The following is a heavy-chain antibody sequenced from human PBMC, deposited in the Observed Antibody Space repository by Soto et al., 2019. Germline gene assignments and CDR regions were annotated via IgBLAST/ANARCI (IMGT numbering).Heavy chain of an antibody. J-gene: IGHJ5*02. CDR1: GGSVSSRSHF. CDR2: IFYSGST. CDR3: ARYDAESGSNKIDP. D-gene: IGHD5-12*01. V-gene: IGHV4-61*01. Sequence: QVQLQESGPGLVKPSETLSVTCTVSGGSVSSRSHFWRWIRQPPGGGLQWIGYIFYSGSTNYNPPLKSRATRSVDTARNQFSLRLTSVTAADTAFYYCARYDAESGSNKIDPWGQGTLVTVSS.